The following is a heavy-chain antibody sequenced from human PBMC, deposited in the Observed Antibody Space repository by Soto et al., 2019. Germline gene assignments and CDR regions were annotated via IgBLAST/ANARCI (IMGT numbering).Heavy chain of an antibody. Sequence: GGSLRLSCAASGFTFSTYWMHWVHQAPGKGPVWVSRIHSDGSSTSYADSVKGRFTISRDNAKNTLYLEMNSLRAEDTAVYYCAREYSTSRYFDYWGQGILVTVSS. J-gene: IGHJ4*02. CDR3: AREYSTSRYFDY. D-gene: IGHD6-6*01. V-gene: IGHV3-74*01. CDR1: GFTFSTYW. CDR2: IHSDGSST.